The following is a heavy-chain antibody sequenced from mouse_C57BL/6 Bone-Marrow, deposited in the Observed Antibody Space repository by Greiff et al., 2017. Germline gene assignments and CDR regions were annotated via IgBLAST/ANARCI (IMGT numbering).Heavy chain of an antibody. V-gene: IGHV1-72*01. Sequence: QVQLLQPGAGLVKPGASVKLSCAASGYTFTSYSMPWVKQSPGRGLEWIGRIDPTSGGTKYNENFKCKATLTVDKPSSTAYMQLSSLTSEDTADYYGARRGTTTPTMDDWGQGTSVTVSS. CDR2: IDPTSGGT. CDR1: GYTFTSYS. CDR3: ARRGTTTPTMDD. D-gene: IGHD1-1*01. J-gene: IGHJ4*01.